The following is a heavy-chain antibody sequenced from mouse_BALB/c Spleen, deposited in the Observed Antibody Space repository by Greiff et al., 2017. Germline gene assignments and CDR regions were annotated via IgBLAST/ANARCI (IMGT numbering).Heavy chain of an antibody. D-gene: IGHD3-1*01. CDR1: GYTFTSYW. CDR3: ARCRSLTRASGPSFDY. Sequence: VKLQESGAELAKPGASVKMSCKASGYTFTSYWMHWVKQRPGQGLEWIGYINPSTGYTEYNQKFKDKATLTADKSSSTAYMHLSSLTSEDSSVDYCARCRSLTRASGPSFDYWGQGTTLTVSS. CDR2: INPSTGYT. V-gene: IGHV1-7*01. J-gene: IGHJ2*01.